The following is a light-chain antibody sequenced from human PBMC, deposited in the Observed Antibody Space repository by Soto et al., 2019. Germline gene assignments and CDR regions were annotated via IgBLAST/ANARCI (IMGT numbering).Light chain of an antibody. CDR3: QQYESLPFT. Sequence: EIVLTQSPGTLSLSPGERATLSCRASQSVSSSYLAWYQQKPGQAPRLLIYGASSRATGIPDRFSGSGSGTDFTLTISRLEPEDFAVYYCQQYESLPFTFGQGTKLEIK. J-gene: IGKJ2*01. CDR1: QSVSSSY. CDR2: GAS. V-gene: IGKV3-20*01.